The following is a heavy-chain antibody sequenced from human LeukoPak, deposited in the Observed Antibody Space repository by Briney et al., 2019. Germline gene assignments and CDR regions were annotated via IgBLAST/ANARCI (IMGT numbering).Heavy chain of an antibody. J-gene: IGHJ4*02. CDR3: ARHAAIPRTCDY. D-gene: IGHD1-7*01. V-gene: IGHV4-31*03. CDR1: GGSISSGGYY. CDR2: IYYSGST. Sequence: KASETLSLTCTVSGGSISSGGYYWSWIRQHPGKGLEWIGYIYYSGSTYYNPSLKSRVTISVDTSKNQFSLKLSSVTAADTAVYYCARHAAIPRTCDYWGQGTLVTVSS.